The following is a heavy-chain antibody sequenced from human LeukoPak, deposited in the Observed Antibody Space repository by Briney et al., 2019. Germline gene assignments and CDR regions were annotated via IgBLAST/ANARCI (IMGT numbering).Heavy chain of an antibody. CDR3: ARVGGSAGTTMGFDY. Sequence: ASVKVSCKASGGTFSSYAISWVRQAPGQGLEWMGRIIPIFGTANYAQKFQGRVTITTDESTSTAYMELSSVRSEDTAVYYCARVGGSAGTTMGFDYWGQGTLVTVSS. CDR1: GGTFSSYA. CDR2: IIPIFGTA. J-gene: IGHJ4*02. D-gene: IGHD6-13*01. V-gene: IGHV1-69*05.